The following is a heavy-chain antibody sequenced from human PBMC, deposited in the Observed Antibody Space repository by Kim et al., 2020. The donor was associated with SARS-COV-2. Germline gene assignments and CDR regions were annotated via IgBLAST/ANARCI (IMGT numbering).Heavy chain of an antibody. D-gene: IGHD1-26*01. CDR3: ARARGSYFYYFDY. J-gene: IGHJ4*02. V-gene: IGHV3-33*02. Sequence: GRLTFSTDKSTSTASLQTNSLRAEDTAVYYCARARGSYFYYFDYWGQGTLVTVSS.